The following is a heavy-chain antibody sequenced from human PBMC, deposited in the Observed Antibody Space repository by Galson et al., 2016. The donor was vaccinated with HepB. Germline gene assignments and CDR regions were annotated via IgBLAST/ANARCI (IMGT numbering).Heavy chain of an antibody. J-gene: IGHJ6*03. D-gene: IGHD6-19*01. CDR1: GVSISSSSHY. CDR2: IYYSGNT. V-gene: IGHV4-39*01. Sequence: ETLSLPCTVSGVSISSSSHYWAWTRLPPGKGLEWIGTIYYSGNTYDNPSLKIRLSISVDRSKHQFPLRLSSVTAADTAVYYCARQSKYRSGWYEAWYYYNMDVWGQGTTVTVSS. CDR3: ARQSKYRSGWYEAWYYYNMDV.